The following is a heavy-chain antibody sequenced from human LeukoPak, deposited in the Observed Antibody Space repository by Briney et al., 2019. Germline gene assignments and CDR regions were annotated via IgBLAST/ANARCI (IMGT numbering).Heavy chain of an antibody. V-gene: IGHV3-53*01. D-gene: IGHD3-22*01. CDR3: AREEARDYYDSSGYYYVVVGAFDI. CDR1: GFTVSSNY. J-gene: IGHJ3*02. CDR2: IYSGGST. Sequence: GGSLRLSCAASGFTVSSNYMSWVRQAPGKGLEWVSVIYSGGSTYYADSVKGRFTISRDNSKNTLYLQMNSLRAEDTAVYYCAREEARDYYDSSGYYYVVVGAFDIWGQGTMVTVSS.